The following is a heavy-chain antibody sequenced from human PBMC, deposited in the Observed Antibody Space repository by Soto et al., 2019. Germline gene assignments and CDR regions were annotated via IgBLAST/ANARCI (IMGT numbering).Heavy chain of an antibody. CDR1: GFRFNDYS. CDR3: ARQRSMDV. CDR2: VSRSSGTI. V-gene: IGHV3-48*01. Sequence: EVQLVESGGGLVQPGGSLRLSCAASGFRFNDYSMNWVRQAPGKGLEWVSYVSRSSGTIYYADSVKGRFTISRDNAKNSLYLQMNSLRAEDTAVYYCARQRSMDVWGQGTTVTVSS. J-gene: IGHJ6*02.